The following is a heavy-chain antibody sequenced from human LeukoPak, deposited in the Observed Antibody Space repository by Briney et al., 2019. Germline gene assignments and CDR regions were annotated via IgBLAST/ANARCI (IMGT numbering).Heavy chain of an antibody. V-gene: IGHV3-23*01. J-gene: IGHJ4*02. Sequence: PGGSLRLSCAASGFTFSSHAMSWVRQAPGKGLEWVSTISGSDSTYYADSVKGQFTISRDNSKNMMFLQMNSLRAEDTAVYYCARDPGVGATLYYFDYWGQGTLVTVSS. CDR3: ARDPGVGATLYYFDY. CDR2: ISGSDST. D-gene: IGHD1-26*01. CDR1: GFTFSSHA.